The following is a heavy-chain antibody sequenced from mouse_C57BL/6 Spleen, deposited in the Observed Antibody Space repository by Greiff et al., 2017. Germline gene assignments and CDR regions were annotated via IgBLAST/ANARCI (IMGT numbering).Heavy chain of an antibody. CDR3: TRRVYYDYSWFAY. CDR2: IDPETGGT. CDR1: GYTFTDYE. D-gene: IGHD2-4*01. V-gene: IGHV1-15*01. J-gene: IGHJ3*01. Sequence: VKLVESGAELVRPGASVTLSCKASGYTFTDYEMHWVKQTPVHGLEWIGAIDPETGGTAYNQKFKGKAILTADKSSSTAYMELRSLTSEDSAVYYCTRRVYYDYSWFAYWGQGTLVTVSA.